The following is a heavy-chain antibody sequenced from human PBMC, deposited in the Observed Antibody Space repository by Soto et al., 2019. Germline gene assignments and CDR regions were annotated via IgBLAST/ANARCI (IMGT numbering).Heavy chain of an antibody. V-gene: IGHV3-15*01. CDR1: GFTFSNAW. CDR2: IKSKTDGGTT. D-gene: IGHD2-2*01. Sequence: PGGSLRLSCAASGFTFSNAWMSWVRQAPGKGLEWVGRIKSKTDGGTTDYAAPVKGRFTISRDDSKNTLYLQMNSLKTEDTAVYYCTTGWDVVVPAAKRVTAIKYFDYCGQGTLVTVS. J-gene: IGHJ4*02. CDR3: TTGWDVVVPAAKRVTAIKYFDY.